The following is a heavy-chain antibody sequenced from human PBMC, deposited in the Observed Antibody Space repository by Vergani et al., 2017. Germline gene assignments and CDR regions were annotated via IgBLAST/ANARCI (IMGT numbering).Heavy chain of an antibody. CDR1: GGSINSHNYY. Sequence: QVQLQESGPGLVKPSQTLSLTCTVSGGSINSHNYYWSWIRQPPGKGLEWIGYIHYSGFTYYNPSLKSRVSISVDTSKNQFSLKLSSVTAADTAVYYCARYSGGDSEYFQHWGQGTLVTVSS. J-gene: IGHJ1*01. CDR3: ARYSGGDSEYFQH. D-gene: IGHD1-26*01. V-gene: IGHV4-30-4*01. CDR2: IHYSGFT.